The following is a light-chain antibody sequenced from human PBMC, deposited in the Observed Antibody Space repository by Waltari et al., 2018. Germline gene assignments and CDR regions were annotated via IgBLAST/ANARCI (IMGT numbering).Light chain of an antibody. CDR3: QQYDSFPLS. Sequence: DIQITQSPSSVSASVGDKVSITCRASQGIHTSVAWFQQTPGRAPKSLIYAASSLQSGVPSKFSGSGSGTDFTLTISSLQPEDSGTYFCQQYDSFPLSFGGGTRVEI. CDR2: AAS. J-gene: IGKJ4*01. V-gene: IGKV1-16*02. CDR1: QGIHTS.